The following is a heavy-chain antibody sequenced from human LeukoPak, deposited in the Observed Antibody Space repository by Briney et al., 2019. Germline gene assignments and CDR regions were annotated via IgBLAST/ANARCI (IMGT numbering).Heavy chain of an antibody. J-gene: IGHJ3*02. V-gene: IGHV4-39*07. Sequence: PSETLSLTCTVSGGSISSSSYYWGWIRQPPGKGLEWIGSIYYSGSTYYNPSLKSRVTISVDTSKNQFSLKLSSVTAADTAVYYCASSSSDAFDIWGQGTMVTVSS. D-gene: IGHD6-6*01. CDR1: GGSISSSSYY. CDR3: ASSSSDAFDI. CDR2: IYYSGST.